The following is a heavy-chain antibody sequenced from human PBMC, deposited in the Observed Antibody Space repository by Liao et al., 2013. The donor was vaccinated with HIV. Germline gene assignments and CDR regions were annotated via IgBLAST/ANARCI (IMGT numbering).Heavy chain of an antibody. CDR1: GGSISGYY. V-gene: IGHV4-4*07. J-gene: IGHJ6*03. Sequence: QVQLQESGPGLVKPSETLSLTCTVSGGSISGYYWSWIRQPAGKGLEWIGRIYTSGSTYYNPSLRSRVTISVNTSKNQFSLKLTSVTAADTAVYYCARVKRDFFYSIDVWGNGTTVAVSS. CDR3: ARVKRDFFYSIDV. D-gene: IGHD2-21*01. CDR2: IYTSGST.